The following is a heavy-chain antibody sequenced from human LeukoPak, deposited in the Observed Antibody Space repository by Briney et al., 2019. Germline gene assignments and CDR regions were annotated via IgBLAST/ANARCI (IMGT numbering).Heavy chain of an antibody. J-gene: IGHJ6*03. Sequence: ASVKVSCKASGYTFTSYDINWVRQATGQGLEWMGWMNPNSGNTDYAQELQGRVTMTTDTSTSTAYMELRSLRSDDTAVYYCARWAQPYHYYYMDVWGKGTTVTISS. CDR1: GYTFTSYD. V-gene: IGHV1-8*01. CDR2: MNPNSGNT. CDR3: ARWAQPYHYYYMDV.